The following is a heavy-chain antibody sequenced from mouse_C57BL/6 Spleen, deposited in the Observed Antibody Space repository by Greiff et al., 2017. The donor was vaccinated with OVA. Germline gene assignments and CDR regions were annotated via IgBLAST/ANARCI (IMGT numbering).Heavy chain of an antibody. CDR2: ISSGGDYI. CDR3: TRDYSTHYYAMDY. J-gene: IGHJ4*01. V-gene: IGHV5-9-1*02. Sequence: EVHLVESGEGLVKPGGSLKLSCAASGFTFSSYAMSWVRQTPEKRLEWVAYISSGGDYIYYADTVKGRFTISRDNARNTLYLQMSSLKSEDTAMYYCTRDYSTHYYAMDYWGQGTSVTVSS. D-gene: IGHD2-5*01. CDR1: GFTFSSYA.